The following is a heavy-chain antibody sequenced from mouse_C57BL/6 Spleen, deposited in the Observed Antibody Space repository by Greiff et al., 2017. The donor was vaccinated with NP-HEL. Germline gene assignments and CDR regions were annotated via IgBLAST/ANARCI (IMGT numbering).Heavy chain of an antibody. CDR3: ARGYGSSSYAMDY. D-gene: IGHD1-1*01. J-gene: IGHJ4*01. Sequence: VQLQQPGAELVKPGASVKMSCKASGYTFTSYWITWVKQRPGQGLEWIGDIYPGSGSTNYNEKFKSKATLTVDTSSSTAYMQLSSLTSEDSAVYYCARGYGSSSYAMDYWGQGTSVTVSS. CDR1: GYTFTSYW. CDR2: IYPGSGST. V-gene: IGHV1-55*01.